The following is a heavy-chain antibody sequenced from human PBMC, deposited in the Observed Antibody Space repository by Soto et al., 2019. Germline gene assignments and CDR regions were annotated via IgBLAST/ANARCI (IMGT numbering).Heavy chain of an antibody. CDR1: GGSISTGGDGDY. J-gene: IGHJ5*02. D-gene: IGHD3-16*01. CDR2: IYFTGTT. Sequence: QVQLQESGPGLVKPSRTLSLSCTVSGGSISTGGDGDYWTWIRQRPEKGLEWIGYIYFTGTTYYNPSLQSRVTISVDTSKNQFSLKLTSVTAADTAVYYCARSAASLGGGWFDPWGQGTLVTVSS. CDR3: ARSAASLGGGWFDP. V-gene: IGHV4-31*03.